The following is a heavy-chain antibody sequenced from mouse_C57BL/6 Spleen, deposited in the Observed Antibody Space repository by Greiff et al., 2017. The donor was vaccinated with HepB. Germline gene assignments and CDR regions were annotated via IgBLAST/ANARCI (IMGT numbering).Heavy chain of an antibody. J-gene: IGHJ4*01. Sequence: QVQLQQPGTELVQPGASVKLSCKASGYTFTSYWMHWVKQRPGPGLEWIGNINPSNGGTNYNEKFKSKATLTVDNSSSTAYMQLSSLTSEDSAVYYWARYGGLGYAMDYWGQGTSVTVSS. D-gene: IGHD1-2*01. CDR2: INPSNGGT. V-gene: IGHV1-53*01. CDR1: GYTFTSYW. CDR3: ARYGGLGYAMDY.